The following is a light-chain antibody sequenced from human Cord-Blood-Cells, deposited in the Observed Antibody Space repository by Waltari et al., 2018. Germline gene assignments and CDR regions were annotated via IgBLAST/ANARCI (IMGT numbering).Light chain of an antibody. CDR3: SSYTSSSTYV. CDR1: SSDVGGYNY. Sequence: QSALTQPASVSGSPGQSITISCTATSSDVGGYNYVSWYQQPPGKAPKLMIYDVSNRPSGVSNRFSGSKSGNTASLTISGLQAEDEADYYCSSYTSSSTYVFGTGTKVTVL. J-gene: IGLJ1*01. V-gene: IGLV2-14*01. CDR2: DVS.